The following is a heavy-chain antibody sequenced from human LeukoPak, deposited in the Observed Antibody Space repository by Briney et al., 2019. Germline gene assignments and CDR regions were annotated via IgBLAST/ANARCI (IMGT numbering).Heavy chain of an antibody. D-gene: IGHD3/OR15-3a*01. J-gene: IGHJ4*02. Sequence: SETLSLTCAVYGGSFSGYYWSWIRQPPGKGLEWIGEINHSGSTNYNPSLKSRVTISVDTSKNQFSLKLSSVTAADTAVYYCARAPGLDGDYFDYWGQGTLVTVSS. V-gene: IGHV4-34*01. CDR1: GGSFSGYY. CDR2: INHSGST. CDR3: ARAPGLDGDYFDY.